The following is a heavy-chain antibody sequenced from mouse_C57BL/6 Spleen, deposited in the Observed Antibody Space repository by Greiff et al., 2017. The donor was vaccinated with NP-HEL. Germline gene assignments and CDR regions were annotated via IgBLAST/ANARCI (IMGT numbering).Heavy chain of an antibody. D-gene: IGHD2-1*01. CDR1: GYTFTSYW. J-gene: IGHJ4*01. V-gene: IGHV1-52*01. Sequence: QVQLKQPGAELVRPGSSVKLSCKASGYTFTSYWMHWVKQRPIQGLEWIGNIDPSDSETHYNQKFKDKATLTVDKSSSTAYMQLSSLTSEDSAVYYCARGDGNYGVYAMDYWGQGTSVTVSS. CDR3: ARGDGNYGVYAMDY. CDR2: IDPSDSET.